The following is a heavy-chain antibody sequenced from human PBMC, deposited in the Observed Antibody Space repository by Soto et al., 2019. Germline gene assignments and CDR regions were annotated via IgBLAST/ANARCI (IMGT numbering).Heavy chain of an antibody. J-gene: IGHJ1*01. D-gene: IGHD6-13*01. CDR3: ARVYRRQQLVIYFQH. V-gene: IGHV3-48*03. CDR1: GFTFSSYE. Sequence: EVQLVESGGGLVQPGGSLRLSCAASGFTFSSYEMNWVRQAPGKGLEWVSYISSSGSTIYYADSVKGRFTISRDNAKNSLYLQMNSLRAEDTAVYYCARVYRRQQLVIYFQHWGQGTLVTVSS. CDR2: ISSSGSTI.